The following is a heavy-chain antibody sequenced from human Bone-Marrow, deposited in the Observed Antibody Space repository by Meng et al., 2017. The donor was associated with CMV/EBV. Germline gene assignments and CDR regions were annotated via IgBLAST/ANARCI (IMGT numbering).Heavy chain of an antibody. CDR3: ARGGVYAFDI. V-gene: IGHV3-53*01. J-gene: IGHJ3*02. CDR1: GFTVYSDY. D-gene: IGHD2-8*02. Sequence: GESLKISCAASGFTVYSDYMSWVRQAPGKGLEWVSLIYSGGSTYYPDSVKGRFTISRDNSKNTLYLQMNSLRAEDTAVYYCARGGVYAFDIWGQGTMVIVSS. CDR2: IYSGGST.